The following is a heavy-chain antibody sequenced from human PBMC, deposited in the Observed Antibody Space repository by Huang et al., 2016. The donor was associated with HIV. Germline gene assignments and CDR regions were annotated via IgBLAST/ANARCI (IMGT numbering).Heavy chain of an antibody. J-gene: IGHJ4*02. V-gene: IGHV1-2*02. CDR3: TRDGVAPDEEFDY. D-gene: IGHD5-12*01. CDR2: LNPKNGAT. CDR1: GYTFADYF. Sequence: QVQLVQSGAEVKKPGASVKVSCKPSGYTFADYFIHWVRQAPGQGLEWMAWLNPKNGATNYAQKCLGRVTVTGDTSINTAYMEFSGLTSDDTANYYCTRDGVAPDEEFDYWGQGTLIIVSS.